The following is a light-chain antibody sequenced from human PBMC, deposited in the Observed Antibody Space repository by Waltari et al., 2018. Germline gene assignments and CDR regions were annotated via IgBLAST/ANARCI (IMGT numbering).Light chain of an antibody. J-gene: IGLJ3*02. CDR3: QTGGHGTWV. CDR1: SGHSTNI. Sequence: QLVLTQSPSASASLGASVKLTCTLSSGHSTNIIAWLQQQPEKGPRYLMNVNSEGSHNKGVVIPDRFSGCSAGAGRYLTISSLQSEDEAYYYCQTGGHGTWVFGGGTRLTVL. V-gene: IGLV4-69*01. CDR2: VNSEGSH.